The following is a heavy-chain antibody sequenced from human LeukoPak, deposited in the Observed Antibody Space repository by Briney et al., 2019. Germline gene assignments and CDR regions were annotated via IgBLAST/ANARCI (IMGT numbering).Heavy chain of an antibody. J-gene: IGHJ4*02. D-gene: IGHD1-26*01. Sequence: SVKVSFTASGGISHPYAIAWLRQAPGQGLEWMGGITPLVSTTVYARQLQGRVTFTADEATRTVYMELRSLSSDDTAIYYCARGNGTYTPSDHWGQGTLVTVSS. CDR2: ITPLVSTT. V-gene: IGHV1-69*13. CDR3: ARGNGTYTPSDH. CDR1: GGISHPYA.